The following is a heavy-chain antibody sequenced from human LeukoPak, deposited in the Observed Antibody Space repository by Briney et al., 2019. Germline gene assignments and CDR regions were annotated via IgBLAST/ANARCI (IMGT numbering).Heavy chain of an antibody. J-gene: IGHJ4*02. V-gene: IGHV3-48*03. CDR3: ARRLPLFGVAPDY. D-gene: IGHD3-3*01. CDR1: GFTFSSYE. CDR2: ISSSCSTI. Sequence: GGSLRLSCAASGFTFSSYEMNWGRQAPGKGLGWVSYISSSCSTIYYADSVKGSFNISRENAQNSLYLQMNRMSAEDTAVYYCARRLPLFGVAPDYWGQGTLVTVSS.